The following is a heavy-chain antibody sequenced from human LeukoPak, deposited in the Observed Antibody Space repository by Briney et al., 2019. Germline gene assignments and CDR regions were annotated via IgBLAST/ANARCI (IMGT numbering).Heavy chain of an antibody. CDR1: GFTFNSSS. D-gene: IGHD3-22*01. V-gene: IGHV3-30-3*01. J-gene: IGHJ4*02. CDR2: ISYDGYNK. CDR3: AKDSYYYDTSGYNGDY. Sequence: GRSLRLSCAASGFTFNSSSMHWVRQAPGKGLEWVAIISYDGYNKYYADSVKGRFTISRDNSKNTLFLQMNSLRAEDTAVYYCAKDSYYYDTSGYNGDYWGQGTLVTVSS.